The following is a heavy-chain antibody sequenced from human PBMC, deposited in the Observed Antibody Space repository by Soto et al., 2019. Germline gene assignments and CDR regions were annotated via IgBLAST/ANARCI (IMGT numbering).Heavy chain of an antibody. J-gene: IGHJ6*02. D-gene: IGHD5-12*01. Sequence: ASVKVSCKASGYTFTGYYMHWVRQAPGQGLEWMGWINPNSGGTNYAQKFQGRVTMTRDTSISTAYMELSRLRSDDTAVYYCARDHVEMATKETLDYYYGMDVWAKGPRSPSP. CDR1: GYTFTGYY. CDR3: ARDHVEMATKETLDYYYGMDV. CDR2: INPNSGGT. V-gene: IGHV1-2*02.